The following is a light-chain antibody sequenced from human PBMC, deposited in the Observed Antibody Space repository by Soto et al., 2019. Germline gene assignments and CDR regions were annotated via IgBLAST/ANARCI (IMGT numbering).Light chain of an antibody. J-gene: IGKJ5*01. CDR2: DAS. Sequence: EIVLTQSPATLSLSPGERDTLSCRASQSVSSYLACYQQKPGQAPRLLIYDASNRATGIPARFSGSGSGTDFTLTISSLEPEDFAVYYCQQRSNWPPTFGQGTRLEI. CDR1: QSVSSY. CDR3: QQRSNWPPT. V-gene: IGKV3-11*01.